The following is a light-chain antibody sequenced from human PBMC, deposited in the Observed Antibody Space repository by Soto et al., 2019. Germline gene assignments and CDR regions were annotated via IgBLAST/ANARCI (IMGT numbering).Light chain of an antibody. CDR3: QQRSNWPPLT. J-gene: IGKJ4*01. Sequence: EIVLTQSPATLSLSPGEGASLSFRASQSVSSYLAWYQQKPGQAPRLLIYDASNRATGIPARFSGSGSGTDFTLTISSLEPEDFAVYYCQQRSNWPPLTFGGGTKVAIK. CDR2: DAS. V-gene: IGKV3-11*01. CDR1: QSVSSY.